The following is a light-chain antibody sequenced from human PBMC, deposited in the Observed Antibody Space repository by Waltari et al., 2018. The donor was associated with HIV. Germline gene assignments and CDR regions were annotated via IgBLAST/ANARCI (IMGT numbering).Light chain of an antibody. CDR2: EVS. V-gene: IGLV2-14*01. J-gene: IGLJ3*02. Sequence: QSALTQPASVSGSPGQSITISCTGTSSDVGGYNSVSWYQQHPGKAPKLMIYEVSNRPSGVSNLFSGSKSGNTASLTISGLQAEDEADYYCSSYTSSSTLVFGGGTKLTVL. CDR3: SSYTSSSTLV. CDR1: SSDVGGYNS.